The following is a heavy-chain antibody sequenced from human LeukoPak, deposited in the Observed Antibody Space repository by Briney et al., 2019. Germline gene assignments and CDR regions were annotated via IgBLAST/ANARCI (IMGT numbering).Heavy chain of an antibody. CDR3: ARLQSDDYVWGSSSEFDY. Sequence: GASVTVSCKASGYTFTSYGISWVRQAPGQGLEWMGWISAYNGNTNYAQKLQGRVTITTDTSTSTAYMELRSLRSDDTAVYYCARLQSDDYVWGSSSEFDYWGQGTLVTVSS. D-gene: IGHD3-16*01. V-gene: IGHV1-18*01. J-gene: IGHJ4*02. CDR1: GYTFTSYG. CDR2: ISAYNGNT.